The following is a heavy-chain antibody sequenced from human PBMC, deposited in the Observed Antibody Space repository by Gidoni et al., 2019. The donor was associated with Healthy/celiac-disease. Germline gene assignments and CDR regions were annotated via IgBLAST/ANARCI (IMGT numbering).Heavy chain of an antibody. CDR2: IYYSGST. D-gene: IGHD1-26*01. J-gene: IGHJ4*02. V-gene: IGHV4-59*01. CDR3: ARGEGATFGYFDY. CDR1: GGSISSYY. Sequence: QVQLQESGPGLVKPSETLSLTCTVSGGSISSYYWSWIRQPPGKGLEWIGYIYYSGSTNYNPSLKSRVTISVDTSKNQFSLKLSSVTAADTAVYYCARGEGATFGYFDYWGQGTLVTVSS.